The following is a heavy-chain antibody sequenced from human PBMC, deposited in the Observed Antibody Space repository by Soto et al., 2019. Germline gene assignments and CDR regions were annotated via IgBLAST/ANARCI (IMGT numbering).Heavy chain of an antibody. CDR3: AKGRSGGSCPLNY. D-gene: IGHD2-15*01. CDR1: GFTFSSYA. Sequence: EVQLLESGGGLVQPGGSLRLSCAASGFTFSSYAMSWVRQAPGKGLEWVSAISGSGGSTYYADSVKGRFTISRDNSKNTLDLQMSSLRAEDTAVYYCAKGRSGGSCPLNYWGQGTLVTVSS. CDR2: ISGSGGST. V-gene: IGHV3-23*01. J-gene: IGHJ4*02.